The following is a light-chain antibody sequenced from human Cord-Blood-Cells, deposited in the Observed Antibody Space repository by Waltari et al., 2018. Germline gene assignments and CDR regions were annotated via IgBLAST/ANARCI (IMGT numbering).Light chain of an antibody. Sequence: DIQMTQSPSSLSASVGDRVTITCRASQSISSYLNWYQQKPGKAPKLLIYAASSLQSGVPSRVSGSGTETDFTLTISSLQPEDFATYYCQQSYSTPYTFGQGTKLEIK. CDR3: QQSYSTPYT. CDR1: QSISSY. V-gene: IGKV1-39*01. J-gene: IGKJ2*01. CDR2: AAS.